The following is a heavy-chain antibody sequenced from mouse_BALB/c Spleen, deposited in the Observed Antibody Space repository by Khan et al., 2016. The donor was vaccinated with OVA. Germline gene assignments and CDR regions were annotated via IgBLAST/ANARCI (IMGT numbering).Heavy chain of an antibody. CDR2: ISPGSGSP. CDR1: GYTFTRYL. CDR3: TRWSDCFAY. Sequence: LQQSGSELVRPGSSVKLSCKASGYTFTRYLMHWVQQRPVQGLEWVGDISPGSGSPTYDENFTRKATLTVDPSSSTDYRQLSSLTAEDSAVYHCTRWSDCFAYGRQGTRVTVSA. J-gene: IGHJ3*01. V-gene: IGHV1S22*01.